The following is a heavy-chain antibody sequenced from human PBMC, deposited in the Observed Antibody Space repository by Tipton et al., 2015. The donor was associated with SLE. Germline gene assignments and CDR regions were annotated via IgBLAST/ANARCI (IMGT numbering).Heavy chain of an antibody. CDR1: GFTFSSYW. V-gene: IGHV3-21*03. CDR3: APRHQQLGYFDY. CDR2: ISSSSSYI. J-gene: IGHJ4*01. Sequence: SLRLSCAASGFTFSSYWMSLVRQAPGKGLEWVSSISSSSSYIYYADSVKGRFTISRDNAKNPLYLQMNSLRAEDTAVYYCAPRHQQLGYFDYWGHGTLVSVAS. D-gene: IGHD6-13*01.